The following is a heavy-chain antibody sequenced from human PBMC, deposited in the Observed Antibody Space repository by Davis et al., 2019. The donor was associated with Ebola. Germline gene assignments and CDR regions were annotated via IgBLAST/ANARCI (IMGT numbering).Heavy chain of an antibody. J-gene: IGHJ2*01. CDR1: GGSISSYY. Sequence: PSETLSLTCTVSGGSISSYYWSWIRQPPGKGLEWIGYIYYSGSTNYNPSLKSRVTISVDTSKNQFSLKLSSVTAADTAVYYCARVTDCSSTSCYKGEGYWYFDLWGRGTLVTVSS. CDR2: IYYSGST. D-gene: IGHD2-2*02. V-gene: IGHV4-59*01. CDR3: ARVTDCSSTSCYKGEGYWYFDL.